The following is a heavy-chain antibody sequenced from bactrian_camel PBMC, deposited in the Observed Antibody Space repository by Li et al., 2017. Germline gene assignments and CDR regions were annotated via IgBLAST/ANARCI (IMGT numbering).Heavy chain of an antibody. CDR1: RYNINCLA. CDR2: IGRGGT. D-gene: IGHD1*01. CDR3: AFKAWAVYGVYCLRDAAVDS. V-gene: IGHV3S31*01. J-gene: IGHJ4*01. Sequence: QLVESGGDSVQAGGSLRLSSFASRYNINCLAWFRKGPGQVREGIAAIGRGGTSYHDSVKGRFTISRDNAENTLYLQMNGLTPEDTAMYYCAFKAWAVYGVYCLRDAAVDSWGQGTQVTVS.